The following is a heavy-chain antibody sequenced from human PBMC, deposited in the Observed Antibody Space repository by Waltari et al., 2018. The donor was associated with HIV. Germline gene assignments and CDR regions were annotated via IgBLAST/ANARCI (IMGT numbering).Heavy chain of an antibody. D-gene: IGHD5-12*01. CDR2: INVGTIFS. CDR3: AGGSAWLVNVLEI. J-gene: IGHJ4*02. CDR1: GFNFNADA. Sequence: QVQLVQSGAEVKKPGASVQVSCRASGFNFNADAVHWVRQAPGQGLEWLGSINVGTIFSRYSQMFQGRLTFTRDTSETTIFMELRSLKSEDTAVYFCAGGSAWLVNVLEIWGQGTLVTVSS. V-gene: IGHV1-3*01.